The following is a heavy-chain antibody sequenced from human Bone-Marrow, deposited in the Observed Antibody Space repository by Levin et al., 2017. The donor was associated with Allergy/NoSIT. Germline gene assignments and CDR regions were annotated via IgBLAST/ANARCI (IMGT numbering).Heavy chain of an antibody. CDR3: ARPLRFLEKEGWFDP. V-gene: IGHV4-34*01. D-gene: IGHD3-3*01. CDR2: INHSGST. J-gene: IGHJ5*02. Sequence: PSETLSLTCAVYGGSFSGYYWSWIRQPPGKGLEWIGEINHSGSTNYNPSLKSRVTISVDTSKNQFSLKLSSVTAADTAVYYCARPLRFLEKEGWFDPWGQGTLVTVSS. CDR1: GGSFSGYY.